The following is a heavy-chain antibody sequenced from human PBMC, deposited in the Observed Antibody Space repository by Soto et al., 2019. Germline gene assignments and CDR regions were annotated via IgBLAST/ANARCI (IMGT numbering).Heavy chain of an antibody. V-gene: IGHV1-69*13. Sequence: SVKVSCKASGGTFSSYAISWVGQAPGQGLEWMGGIIPIFGTANYAQKFQGRVTITADESTSTAYMELSSLRSEDTAVYYCARAPTEAGDCYAFDYWDQGTLVTVSS. CDR2: IIPIFGTA. D-gene: IGHD2-21*02. CDR3: ARAPTEAGDCYAFDY. J-gene: IGHJ4*02. CDR1: GGTFSSYA.